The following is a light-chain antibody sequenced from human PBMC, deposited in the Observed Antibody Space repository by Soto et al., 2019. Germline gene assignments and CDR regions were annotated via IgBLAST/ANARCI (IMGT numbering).Light chain of an antibody. V-gene: IGKV3-20*01. CDR1: QSVWGSL. Sequence: ETVLTQSPGTLSLSPGERATLSCRASQSVWGSLVAWYQHKPGQTPRLLIYGASSRATGIPDRFSGSGSGTDFTLTISRLEPEDFAVYYCQQYGSPWTFGQGTKVEIK. J-gene: IGKJ1*01. CDR3: QQYGSPWT. CDR2: GAS.